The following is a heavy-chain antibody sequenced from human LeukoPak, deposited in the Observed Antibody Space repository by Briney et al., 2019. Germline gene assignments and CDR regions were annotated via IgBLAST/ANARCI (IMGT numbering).Heavy chain of an antibody. CDR1: GFTFSSYG. V-gene: IGHV3-30*02. CDR3: AKDPYSSGWYFDY. J-gene: IGHJ4*02. CDR2: IRYDGSNK. D-gene: IGHD6-19*01. Sequence: PGGSLRLSCAASGFTFSSYGMHWVRQAPGKGLEWVAFIRYDGSNKYYADSVKGRFTISRGNSKNTLYLQMNSLRAEDTAVYYCAKDPYSSGWYFDYWGQGTLVTVSS.